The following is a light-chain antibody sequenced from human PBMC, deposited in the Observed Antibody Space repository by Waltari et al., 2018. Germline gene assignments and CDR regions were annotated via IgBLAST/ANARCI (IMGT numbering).Light chain of an antibody. CDR2: VNSDGSH. J-gene: IGLJ3*02. CDR1: RGYSSNV. Sequence: LVLTQSPSASASLGASVRLTCRLSRGYSSNVIAWLQQQPGKGPRYLMKVNSDGSHRKGDDIPDRFSASNSGTEYYLTISSLQSEDEADYYCQTGGHGTWVFGGGTKLTVL. V-gene: IGLV4-69*01. CDR3: QTGGHGTWV.